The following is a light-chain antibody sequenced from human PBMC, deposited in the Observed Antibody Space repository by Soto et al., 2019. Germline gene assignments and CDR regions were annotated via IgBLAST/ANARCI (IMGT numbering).Light chain of an antibody. Sequence: DIQMTQSPSTLSASVGDRVTITCRASQSIDSWLAWYQQKPGKAPNLLISKASSLETGVPSRFSGSGSGTEFTLTISSLQPDDCATYYCQQYNSYSWTFGQGTKVEIK. J-gene: IGKJ1*01. CDR2: KAS. CDR3: QQYNSYSWT. CDR1: QSIDSW. V-gene: IGKV1-5*03.